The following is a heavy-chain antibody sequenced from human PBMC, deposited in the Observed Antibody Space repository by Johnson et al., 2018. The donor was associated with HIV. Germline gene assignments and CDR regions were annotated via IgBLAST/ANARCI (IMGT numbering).Heavy chain of an antibody. D-gene: IGHD1-1*01. CDR2: IGTAGDT. V-gene: IGHV3-13*01. J-gene: IGHJ3*02. Sequence: VQLVESGGGVVQPGRSLRLSCVASGFTFSSYDMHWVRQATGKGLEWVSAIGTAGDTYYPGSVKGRFTISRDNSKNTLYLQMNSLRAEDTAVYPCAKDKQPGNGRYDALDIWGQGTTVIVSS. CDR3: AKDKQPGNGRYDALDI. CDR1: GFTFSSYD.